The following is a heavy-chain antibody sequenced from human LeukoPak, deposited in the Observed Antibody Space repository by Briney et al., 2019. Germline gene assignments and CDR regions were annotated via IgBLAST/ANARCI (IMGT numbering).Heavy chain of an antibody. CDR3: AREVATSPSYFDC. Sequence: GSLEPSCAAFGFTVHSSFMGWVRQAPGEGVEGVSFISRGDKIYYADSVKGRFTISRDNSNNTLYLHMNNLGAEDTAVYSCAREVATSPSYFDCWGRGTLVTVSS. CDR1: GFTVHSSF. V-gene: IGHV3-53*01. CDR2: ISRGDKI. J-gene: IGHJ4*01. D-gene: IGHD2-15*01.